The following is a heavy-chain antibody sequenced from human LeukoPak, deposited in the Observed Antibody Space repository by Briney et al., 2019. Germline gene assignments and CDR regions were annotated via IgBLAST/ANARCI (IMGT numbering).Heavy chain of an antibody. J-gene: IGHJ4*02. CDR2: TSHTGVST. V-gene: IGHV3-23*01. CDR3: ARGFGDC. D-gene: IGHD3-10*01. Sequence: GGSLRLSCAASGFNFSGYAMTWVRQAPGKGLEWVSTTSHTGVSTRYADSVKGRFTISRDNARNSLYLQMSSLRAEDTAVYYCARGFGDCWGQGTLVTVSS. CDR1: GFNFSGYA.